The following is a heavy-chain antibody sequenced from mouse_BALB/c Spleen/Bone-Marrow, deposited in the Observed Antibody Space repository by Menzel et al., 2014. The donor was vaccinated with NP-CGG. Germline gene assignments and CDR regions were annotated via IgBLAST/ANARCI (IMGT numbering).Heavy chain of an antibody. Sequence: EVKLVESGGGLVQPEGSRKLSCAASGFTFSSFGMHWVRQAPEKGLEWVAYISSGSSTIYYADTVKGRFTISRDNPKNTLFLQMTSLRSEDTAMYYCARSLYYRYDFFDYWGQGTTLTVSS. D-gene: IGHD2-14*01. J-gene: IGHJ2*01. CDR3: ARSLYYRYDFFDY. CDR2: ISSGSSTI. V-gene: IGHV5-17*02. CDR1: GFTFSSFG.